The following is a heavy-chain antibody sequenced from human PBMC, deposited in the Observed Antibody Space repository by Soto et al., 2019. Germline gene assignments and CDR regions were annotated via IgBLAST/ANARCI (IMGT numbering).Heavy chain of an antibody. J-gene: IGHJ3*02. V-gene: IGHV3-15*01. CDR3: STPHGRNAFDI. CDR1: GFTFSDYY. D-gene: IGHD2-8*01. Sequence: GGSLRLSCAASGFTFSDYYMSWIRQAPGKGLEWVGRIKSKIDGGTTNYAAPVKDRFTISRDDSKNTLYLQMNSLKTVDTAMYYCSTPHGRNAFDIWGQGTMVTVSS. CDR2: IKSKIDGGTT.